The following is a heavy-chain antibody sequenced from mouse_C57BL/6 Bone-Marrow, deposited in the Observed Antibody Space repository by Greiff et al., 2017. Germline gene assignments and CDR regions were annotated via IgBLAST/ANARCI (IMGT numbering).Heavy chain of an antibody. J-gene: IGHJ4*01. D-gene: IGHD2-1*01. V-gene: IGHV1-72*01. CDR2: IDPNSGGT. CDR1: GYTFTSYW. CDR3: ARGCGIYYGNYGYAMDY. Sequence: QVQLQQPGAELVKPGASVKLSCKASGYTFTSYWMHWVKQRPGRGLEWIGRIDPNSGGTKYNEKFKSKATLTVDRPSSTAYMQLSSLTSEDSAVYYCARGCGIYYGNYGYAMDYWGQGTSVTVSS.